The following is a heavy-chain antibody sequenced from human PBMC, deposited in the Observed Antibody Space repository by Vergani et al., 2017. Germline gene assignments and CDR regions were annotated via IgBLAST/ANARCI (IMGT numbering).Heavy chain of an antibody. Sequence: VQLVESGGGVVQPGRSLRLSCAASGFTFSSYGMHWVRQAPGKGLEWVSSISSSSSYIYYADSVKGRFTISRDNDKNSLYLQMNSLRAEETAVYYCARELLSTSPYGMDVWGQGTTVTVSS. CDR2: ISSSSSYI. J-gene: IGHJ6*02. D-gene: IGHD2-2*01. V-gene: IGHV3-21*01. CDR3: ARELLSTSPYGMDV. CDR1: GFTFSSYG.